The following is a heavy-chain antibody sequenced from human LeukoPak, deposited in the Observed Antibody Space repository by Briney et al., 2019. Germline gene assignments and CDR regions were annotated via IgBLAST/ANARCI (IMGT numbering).Heavy chain of an antibody. Sequence: SETLSLTCTVSGGSVSSGSYSWSWIRQPPGKGLEWIGCMYYSGSANYNPSLKSRVPMSVDTSQSQFSLKLTSVAAADAAVYYCARDASGSYFQYWGQGALGTVSS. V-gene: IGHV4-61*01. D-gene: IGHD3-10*01. J-gene: IGHJ4*02. CDR2: MYYSGSA. CDR3: ARDASGSYFQY. CDR1: GGSVSSGSYS.